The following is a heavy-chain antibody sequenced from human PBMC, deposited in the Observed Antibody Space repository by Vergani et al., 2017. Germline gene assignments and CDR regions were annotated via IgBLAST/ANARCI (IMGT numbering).Heavy chain of an antibody. V-gene: IGHV5-51*03. Sequence: EVELVQSGPVMRKPGESLKISCKGSEYSFGNYLIGWVRQVPGRGLEWMGIIYPADSATRYSPPCQGQVTISADKSISTAFLQWDSLKASDTALYYCARHTTYTDSGGQGTLVTVSS. CDR3: ARHTTYTDS. CDR1: EYSFGNYL. J-gene: IGHJ4*02. D-gene: IGHD1-1*01. CDR2: IYPADSAT.